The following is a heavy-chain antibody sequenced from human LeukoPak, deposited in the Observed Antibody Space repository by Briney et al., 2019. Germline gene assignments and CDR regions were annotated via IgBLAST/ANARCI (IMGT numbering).Heavy chain of an antibody. V-gene: IGHV4-4*07. CDR3: ATCRGSYRCYFDY. CDR2: IYTSGTT. J-gene: IGHJ4*02. Sequence: SETLSLTCTVSGGSISSYYWSWIRQPAGKGLEWIGRIYTSGTTHYNPSLKSRVTISVDTSKNQFSLKLSSVTAADTAVYYCATCRGSYRCYFDYWGQGTLVTVSS. CDR1: GGSISSYY. D-gene: IGHD1-26*01.